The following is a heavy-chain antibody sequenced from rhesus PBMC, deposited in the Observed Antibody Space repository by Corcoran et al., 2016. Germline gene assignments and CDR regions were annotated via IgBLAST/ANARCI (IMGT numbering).Heavy chain of an antibody. CDR1: GCSISGCY. J-gene: IGHJ4*01. Sequence: QLQLQESGPGLVKPSETLSLTCAVSGCSISGCYWSCIRQAPGKGLEWIGYTTYSGSTSYHPSLKSRVTISRDTSKNQLSLKLSSVTTADTAVYYGAKVYSSGWYYFDYWGQGVLVTVSS. CDR2: TTYSGST. D-gene: IGHD6-31*01. V-gene: IGHV4-122*02. CDR3: AKVYSSGWYYFDY.